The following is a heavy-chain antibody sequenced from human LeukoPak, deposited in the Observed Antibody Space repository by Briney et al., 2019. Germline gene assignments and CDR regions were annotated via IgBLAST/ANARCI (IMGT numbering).Heavy chain of an antibody. J-gene: IGHJ4*02. Sequence: PSETLSLTCTVSGGSFSSGSYYWSWIRQPAGKGLEWIGRIYTSGSTNYNPSLKSRVTISVDTSKNQFSLKLSSVTAADTAVYYCAGGGGIVGPLVLDYWGQGTLVTVSS. CDR1: GGSFSSGSYY. V-gene: IGHV4-61*02. D-gene: IGHD1-26*01. CDR3: AGGGGIVGPLVLDY. CDR2: IYTSGST.